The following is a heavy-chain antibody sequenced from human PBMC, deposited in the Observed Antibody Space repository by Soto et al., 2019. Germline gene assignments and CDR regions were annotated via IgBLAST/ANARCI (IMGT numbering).Heavy chain of an antibody. D-gene: IGHD3-9*01. CDR1: GGTFSSYA. V-gene: IGHV1-69*13. J-gene: IGHJ5*02. Sequence: ASVKVSCKASGGTFSSYAISWVRQAPGQGLEWMGGIIPIFGTANYAQKFQGRVTITADESTSTAYMELSSLRSEDTAVYYCERVCGNFAWLLGPWGRGTQVPGSS. CDR2: IIPIFGTA. CDR3: ERVCGNFAWLLGP.